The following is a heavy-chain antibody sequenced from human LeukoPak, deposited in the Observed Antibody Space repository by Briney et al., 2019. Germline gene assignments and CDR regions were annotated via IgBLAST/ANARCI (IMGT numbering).Heavy chain of an antibody. CDR2: IKQDGSEK. CDR3: AKPTDY. D-gene: IGHD1-14*01. V-gene: IGHV3-7*01. J-gene: IGHJ4*02. CDR1: GFTFSSYS. Sequence: GGSLRLSCAASGFTFSSYSMNWVRQAPGKGLEWVANIKQDGSEKYYVDSVKGRFTISRDNAKNSLYLQMNSLRAEDTAVYYCAKPTDYWGQGTLVTVSS.